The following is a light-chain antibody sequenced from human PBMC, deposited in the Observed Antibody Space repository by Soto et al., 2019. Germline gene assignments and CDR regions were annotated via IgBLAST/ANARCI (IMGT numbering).Light chain of an antibody. CDR3: CSYAGTFTYV. CDR2: DVY. CDR1: SSDVGTYRY. Sequence: QSVLTQPRSVSASPGQSVTISCTGTSSDVGTYRYVSWYQQHPGKPPKLMIFDVYKRPSGVPDRFSGSKSGNTASLTLSGLQAEDEADYFCCSYAGTFTYVFGTGTKVTVL. J-gene: IGLJ1*01. V-gene: IGLV2-11*01.